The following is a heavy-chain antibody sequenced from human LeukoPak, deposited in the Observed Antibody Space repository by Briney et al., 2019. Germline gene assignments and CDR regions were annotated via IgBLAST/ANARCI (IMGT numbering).Heavy chain of an antibody. V-gene: IGHV1-69*06. CDR1: GGTFSSYA. CDR2: GIPFFGTA. D-gene: IGHD2-15*01. J-gene: IGHJ4*02. CDR3: ASPGLGYCSGGSCYAFDY. Sequence: SVKLSCKASGGTFSSYAISWVRQAPGQGLEWMGGGIPFFGTANYAKKFQRRATIIAVKSTSTAYTEMSSLMSEDTAVYYCASPGLGYCSGGSCYAFDYWGQGTLVTVSS.